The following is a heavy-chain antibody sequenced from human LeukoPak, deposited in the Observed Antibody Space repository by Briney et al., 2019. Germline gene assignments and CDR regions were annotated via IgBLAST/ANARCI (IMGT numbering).Heavy chain of an antibody. V-gene: IGHV1-2*02. CDR1: GYTFTGYY. J-gene: IGHJ5*02. D-gene: IGHD1-1*01. CDR3: SRDSGGGYTEFDP. Sequence: ASVKVSCKASGYTFTGYYMHWVRQAPGQGLEGMGWINPNRGGTNYAQRFQGRVAMTRETSISAAYMELSRLTADDTAVCYLSRDSGGGYTEFDPCGQGTLVTVSS. CDR2: INPNRGGT.